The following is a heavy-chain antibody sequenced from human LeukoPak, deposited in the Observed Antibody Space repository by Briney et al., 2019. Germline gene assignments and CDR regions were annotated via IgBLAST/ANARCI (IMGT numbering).Heavy chain of an antibody. CDR1: GFTFTSSA. D-gene: IGHD6-19*01. Sequence: ASVKVSCKASGFTFTSSAMQWVRQARGQRLEWIGWIVVGSGNTNYAQKFQERVTITRDMSTSTAYMELSILRSEDTAVYYCAADRGYSSGWEVWGKGTTVTVSS. J-gene: IGHJ6*04. CDR2: IVVGSGNT. V-gene: IGHV1-58*02. CDR3: AADRGYSSGWEV.